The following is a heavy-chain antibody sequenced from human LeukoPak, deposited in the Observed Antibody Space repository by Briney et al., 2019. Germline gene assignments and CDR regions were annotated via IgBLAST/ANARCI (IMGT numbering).Heavy chain of an antibody. V-gene: IGHV1-24*01. D-gene: IGHD7-27*01. Sequence: ASVKVSCKVSGYTLTELSMHWVRQAPGKGLEWMGGFDPEDGETIYVQKFQGRVTMTRDTSTSTVYMELSSLRSEDTAVYYCARDLTHWGSGGAFDPWGQGTVVTVSS. CDR1: GYTLTELS. CDR3: ARDLTHWGSGGAFDP. CDR2: FDPEDGET. J-gene: IGHJ5*02.